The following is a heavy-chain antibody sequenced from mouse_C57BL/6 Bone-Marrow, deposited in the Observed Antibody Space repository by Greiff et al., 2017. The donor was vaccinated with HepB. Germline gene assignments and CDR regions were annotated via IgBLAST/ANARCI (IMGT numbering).Heavy chain of an antibody. CDR2: ISSGGSYT. CDR3: ARQRITTVCFDY. J-gene: IGHJ2*01. Sequence: EVQRVESGGDLVKPGASLKLSCAASGFTFSSYGMPWVRQTPDKRLEWVATISSGGSYTYYPDSVKGRSTISRDNAKNTLYLQMSSLKSEDTAVYYCARQRITTVCFDYWGQGTTLTVSA. D-gene: IGHD1-1*01. V-gene: IGHV5-6*01. CDR1: GFTFSSYG.